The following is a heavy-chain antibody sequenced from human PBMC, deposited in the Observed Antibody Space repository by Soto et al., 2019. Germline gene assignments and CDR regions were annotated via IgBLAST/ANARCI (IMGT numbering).Heavy chain of an antibody. CDR3: AKHDYGQDY. J-gene: IGHJ4*02. D-gene: IGHD4-17*01. CDR2: ISYDGSNK. Sequence: GGSLRLSCAASGFTFSSYGMHWVRQAPGKGLEWVAVISYDGSNKYYADSVKGRFTISRDNSKNTLYLQMNSLRAEDTAVYYCAKHDYGQDYWGQGTLVTVSS. V-gene: IGHV3-30*18. CDR1: GFTFSSYG.